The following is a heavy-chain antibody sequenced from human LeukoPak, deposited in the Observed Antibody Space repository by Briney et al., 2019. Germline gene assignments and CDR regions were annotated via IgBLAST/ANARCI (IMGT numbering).Heavy chain of an antibody. CDR1: GGSISSSSYY. D-gene: IGHD6-6*01. J-gene: IGHJ4*02. CDR2: IYYSGST. CDR3: ARRVIAARPSSFDY. Sequence: PSETLSLTCTVSGGSISSSSYYWGWIRQPPGKGLEWIGSIYYSGSTYYNPSLKSRVTISVDTSKNQFSLKLSSVTAADTAVYYCARRVIAARPSSFDYWGQGTLVTVSS. V-gene: IGHV4-39*01.